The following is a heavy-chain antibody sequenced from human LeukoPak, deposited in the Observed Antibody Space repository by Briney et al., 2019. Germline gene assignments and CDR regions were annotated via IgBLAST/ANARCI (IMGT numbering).Heavy chain of an antibody. CDR3: VRKITVAGINWYFDL. D-gene: IGHD6-19*01. CDR1: GFTFSSYW. J-gene: IGHJ2*01. CDR2: IKQDGSEK. Sequence: GGSLRLSCTASGFTFSSYWMSWVRQAPGKGLEWVANIKQDGSEKYYVDSVKGRFTISRDSAKNSLYLQMNSLRVEDTAVYYCVRKITVAGINWYFDLWGRGTLVTVSS. V-gene: IGHV3-7*01.